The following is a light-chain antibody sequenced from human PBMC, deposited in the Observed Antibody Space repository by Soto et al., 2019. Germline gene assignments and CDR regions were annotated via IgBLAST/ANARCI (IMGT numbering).Light chain of an antibody. J-gene: IGLJ2*01. Sequence: QSVLTQPASVSGSPGQSITISCTGTSSDVGGYNDVSWYQQHPGKAPKLMIYDVSNRPSGVSNRFSGSKSGNTASLTISGLQAGDEADYYCSSYTSSSTLYVVFGGGTKLTVL. CDR1: SSDVGGYND. CDR3: SSYTSSSTLYVV. CDR2: DVS. V-gene: IGLV2-14*01.